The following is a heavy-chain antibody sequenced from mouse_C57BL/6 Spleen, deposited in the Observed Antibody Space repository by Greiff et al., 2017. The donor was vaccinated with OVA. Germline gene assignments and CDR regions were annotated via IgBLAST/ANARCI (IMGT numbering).Heavy chain of an antibody. D-gene: IGHD1-1*01. V-gene: IGHV1-75*01. CDR1: GYTFTDYY. CDR2: IFPGSGST. J-gene: IGHJ1*03. Sequence: QVQLQQSGPELVKPGASVKISCKASGYTFTDYYINWVKQRPGQGLEWIGWIFPGSGSTYYNEKFKGKATLTVDKSSSTAYMLLSSLTSEDSAVYFCARDYYYGSRGYFDVWGTGTTVTVSS. CDR3: ARDYYYGSRGYFDV.